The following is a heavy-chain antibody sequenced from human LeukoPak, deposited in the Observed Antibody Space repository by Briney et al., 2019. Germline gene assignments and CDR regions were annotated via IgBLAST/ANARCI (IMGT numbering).Heavy chain of an antibody. D-gene: IGHD1-26*01. V-gene: IGHV4-59*01. Sequence: PSETLSLTCTVSGGSISSYYWSWIRQPPGKGLEWIGYIYYSGSTNYNPSLKSRVTISVDTSKNQFSLKLSSVTAADTAVYYCARDPALGATPYYYYYGMDVWGQGTTVTVSS. CDR1: GGSISSYY. CDR3: ARDPALGATPYYYYYGMDV. J-gene: IGHJ6*02. CDR2: IYYSGST.